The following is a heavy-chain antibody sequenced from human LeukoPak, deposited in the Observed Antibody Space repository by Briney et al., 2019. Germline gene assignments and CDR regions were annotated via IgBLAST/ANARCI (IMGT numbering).Heavy chain of an antibody. J-gene: IGHJ4*02. CDR2: ISTDGTRT. Sequence: GGSLRLSCAASKFTLTNYWMHWVRQVPGEGLVWVSRISTDGTRTDYADSVKGRFTISKDDAKNTLYLQMNSLRAEDTAVYYCARVRGTIGGYFDNWGQGTLVTVSS. D-gene: IGHD3-10*01. CDR1: KFTLTNYW. CDR3: ARVRGTIGGYFDN. V-gene: IGHV3-74*01.